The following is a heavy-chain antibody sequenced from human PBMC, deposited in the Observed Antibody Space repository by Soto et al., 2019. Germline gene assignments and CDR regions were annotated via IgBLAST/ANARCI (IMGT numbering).Heavy chain of an antibody. CDR2: INHSGST. D-gene: IGHD4-4*01. CDR1: GGSFSGYY. CDR3: AREWDYSNHWYFDL. V-gene: IGHV4-34*01. J-gene: IGHJ2*01. Sequence: QVQLQQWDAGLLKPSETLSLTCAVYGGSFSGYYWSWIRQPPGKGLEWIGEINHSGSTNYNPSLKSRVTISVDTSKNQFSLKLSSVTAADTAVYYCAREWDYSNHWYFDLWGRGTLVTVSS.